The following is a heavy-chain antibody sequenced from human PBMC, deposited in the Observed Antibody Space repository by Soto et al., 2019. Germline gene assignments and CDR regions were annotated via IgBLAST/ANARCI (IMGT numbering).Heavy chain of an antibody. CDR3: ARNTSGRTFDY. J-gene: IGHJ4*02. D-gene: IGHD6-19*01. Sequence: PSETLSLTCTVSSSPINSRYYWGWIRQTPGKGLEWVASIYHSGSTHYNPSLKSRATISVDTSNNQFSLRLSSVTAADTAIYYCARNTSGRTFDYWGQGTQVTVSS. V-gene: IGHV4-38-2*02. CDR1: SSPINSRYY. CDR2: IYHSGST.